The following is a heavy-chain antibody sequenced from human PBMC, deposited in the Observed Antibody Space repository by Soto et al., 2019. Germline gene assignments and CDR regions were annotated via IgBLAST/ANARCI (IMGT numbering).Heavy chain of an antibody. CDR1: GGSISSYS. J-gene: IGHJ4*02. D-gene: IGHD4-17*01. V-gene: IGHV4-59*01. CDR2: IYYSGST. Sequence: QVQLQESGPGLVKPSETLSLSCTVSGGSISSYSWSWIRQPPGKGLEWIGYIYYSGSTNYNPSLRSQVTGSVVTSKNPFSRKLSSVTGADTAVYYCARGRFGDRHCDYWGQGTLVTVSS. CDR3: ARGRFGDRHCDY.